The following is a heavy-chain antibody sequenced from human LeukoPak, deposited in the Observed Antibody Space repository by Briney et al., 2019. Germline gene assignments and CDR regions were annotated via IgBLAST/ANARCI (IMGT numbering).Heavy chain of an antibody. V-gene: IGHV4-59*01. CDR3: ARVGYQLRSRYFDL. J-gene: IGHJ2*01. D-gene: IGHD2-2*01. Sequence: SETLSLTCTVSGGSISSYYWSWIRQPPGKGLEWIGYIYYSGSTNYNPSLKCRVAISVDTSKNQFSLKLSSVTAADTAVYYCARVGYQLRSRYFDLWGRGTLVTVSS. CDR1: GGSISSYY. CDR2: IYYSGST.